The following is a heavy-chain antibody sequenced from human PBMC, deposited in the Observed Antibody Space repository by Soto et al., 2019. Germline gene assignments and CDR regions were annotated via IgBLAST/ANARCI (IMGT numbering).Heavy chain of an antibody. CDR3: ARDMGVFWSVYPEGGFAY. J-gene: IGHJ4*02. CDR2: IKQDGSEK. D-gene: IGHD3-3*01. V-gene: IGHV3-7*01. Sequence: EAQLVESGGGLVQPGGSLRLSCAASGFTFTNYWMSWVRQAPGKGLEWVANIKQDGSEKYYADSAKGRFIISRDNAKTSQKLQMNSLRAADTAVYYCARDMGVFWSVYPEGGFAYWGQGTPVTASS. CDR1: GFTFTNYW.